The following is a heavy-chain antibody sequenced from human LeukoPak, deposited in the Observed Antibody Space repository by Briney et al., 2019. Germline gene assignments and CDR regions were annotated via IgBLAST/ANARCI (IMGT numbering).Heavy chain of an antibody. CDR3: AKHSGPSGSSWFDY. Sequence: PSETLSLTCTVSGGSISSSSDSWGWIRQPPGKGLEWIGSIYYSGSTYYNPSLKSRVTISVDTTKNQFSLRRSSMNSLKAAVYYCAKHSGPSGSSWFDYWGQGTLVTVSS. CDR2: IYYSGST. CDR1: GGSISSSSDS. D-gene: IGHD6-13*01. J-gene: IGHJ4*02. V-gene: IGHV4-39*01.